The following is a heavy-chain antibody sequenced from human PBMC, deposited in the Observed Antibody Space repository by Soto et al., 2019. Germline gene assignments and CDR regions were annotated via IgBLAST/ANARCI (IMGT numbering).Heavy chain of an antibody. CDR1: RFTFSDYY. D-gene: IGHD2-15*01. CDR2: ISSSGSTI. V-gene: IGHV3-11*01. J-gene: IGHJ6*03. CDR3: AREAGYCSGGSCSRRNYYYYMDV. Sequence: QVQLVESGGGLVKPGGSLRLSCAASRFTFSDYYMSWIRQAPGKGREWFSYISSSGSTIYYADSVKGRFTISRDNAKNSLYLQMNSLRAEDTAVYYCAREAGYCSGGSCSRRNYYYYMDVWGKGTTVTVSS.